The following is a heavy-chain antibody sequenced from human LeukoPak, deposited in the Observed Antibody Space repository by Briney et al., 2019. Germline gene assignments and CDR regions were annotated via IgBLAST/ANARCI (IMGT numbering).Heavy chain of an antibody. CDR3: ARQHSNSSVFGAMAWFDP. CDR1: GGSFSGYY. CDR2: INHSGST. V-gene: IGHV4-34*01. D-gene: IGHD6-6*01. J-gene: IGHJ5*02. Sequence: SETLSFTCAVYGGSFSGYYWSWIRQPPGKGLEWIGEINHSGSTNYNPSLKSRVTISVDTSKNQFSLKLSSVTAADTAVYYCARQHSNSSVFGAMAWFDPWGQGTLVTVSS.